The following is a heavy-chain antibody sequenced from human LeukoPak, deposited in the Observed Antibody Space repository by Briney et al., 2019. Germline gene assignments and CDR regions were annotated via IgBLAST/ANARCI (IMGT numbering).Heavy chain of an antibody. CDR2: IRYDGINK. CDR3: ARSYGGNYFDY. J-gene: IGHJ4*02. V-gene: IGHV3-30*02. CDR1: GFNFSSFG. Sequence: GGSLRLSCAASGFNFSSFGMHWVRQAPGKGLEWVTFIRYDGINKYYADSVKGRFTISRDNSGNTMYLQINSLRPENTAVYYCARSYGGNYFDYWGQGTLVTVSS. D-gene: IGHD4-23*01.